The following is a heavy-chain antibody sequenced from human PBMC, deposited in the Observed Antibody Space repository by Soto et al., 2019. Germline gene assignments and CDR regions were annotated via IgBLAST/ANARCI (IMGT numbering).Heavy chain of an antibody. Sequence: QVQLVESGGGVVQPGRSLRLSCAASGFTFSSYGMHWVRQAPGKGLEWVAVISYDGGIKDYADSVKGRFTISRDNSKNTLYLQMNSLRAEDTAVYYCAKDRRVRGFNGMDVWGQGTTVTVSS. CDR1: GFTFSSYG. D-gene: IGHD3-10*01. V-gene: IGHV3-30*18. CDR2: ISYDGGIK. J-gene: IGHJ6*02. CDR3: AKDRRVRGFNGMDV.